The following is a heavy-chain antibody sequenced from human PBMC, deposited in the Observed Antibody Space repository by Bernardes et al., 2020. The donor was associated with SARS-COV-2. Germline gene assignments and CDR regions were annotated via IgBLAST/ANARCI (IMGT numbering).Heavy chain of an antibody. D-gene: IGHD2-2*01. CDR3: ARVYRSTFSAFDF. V-gene: IGHV1-2*02. J-gene: IGHJ3*01. CDR2: INANSGGT. Sequence: ASVKVSCKASGYTFTDYYIHWVRQAPGQGLEWMGWINANSGGTNYAQKFQGRVTMTRDTSINTAYVELSRLISEDTAVYYCARVYRSTFSAFDFWGQGTMVTVSS. CDR1: GYTFTDYY.